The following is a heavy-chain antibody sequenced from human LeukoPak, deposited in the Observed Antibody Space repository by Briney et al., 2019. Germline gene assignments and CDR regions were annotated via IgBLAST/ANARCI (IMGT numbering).Heavy chain of an antibody. CDR3: AREGTGGSGSYYNY. CDR2: MNPNSGNT. D-gene: IGHD3-10*01. Sequence: ASVKVSCKASGGTFSNYAISWVRQAPGQGLEWMGWMNPNSGNTGYAQKFQGRVTMTRNTSISTAYMELSSLRSEDTAVYYCAREGTGGSGSYYNYWGQGTLVTVSS. J-gene: IGHJ4*02. V-gene: IGHV1-8*01. CDR1: GGTFSNYA.